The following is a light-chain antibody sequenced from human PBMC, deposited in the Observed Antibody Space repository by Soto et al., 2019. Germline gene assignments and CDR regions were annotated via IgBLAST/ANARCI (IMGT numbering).Light chain of an antibody. Sequence: EIVLTQSPGTLSLSPGERATLSCRASQSVSSSYLAWYQQKPGQAPRLLIYGASSMATGIPDRFSGSGSGTDFTLTISRLEPEDFAVYYCQPYGSSPPVFTFGPGTKVDIK. J-gene: IGKJ3*01. CDR3: QPYGSSPPVFT. V-gene: IGKV3-20*01. CDR1: QSVSSSY. CDR2: GAS.